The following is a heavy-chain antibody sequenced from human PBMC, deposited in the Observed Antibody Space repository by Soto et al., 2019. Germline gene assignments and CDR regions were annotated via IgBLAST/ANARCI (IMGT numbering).Heavy chain of an antibody. CDR3: ARESFRTPAGYSFSCAGFDY. J-gene: IGHJ4*01. D-gene: IGHD1-26*01. CDR2: IWYDGSNK. V-gene: IGHV3-33*01. CDR1: GFTFSSYG. Sequence: GGSLRLSCAASGFTFSSYGMHWVRQAPGKGLERVEVIWYDGSNKYYAASVKGRFTISRDNSKTTLYLQMNSLRAEDTAVYYCARESFRTPAGYSFSCAGFDYW.